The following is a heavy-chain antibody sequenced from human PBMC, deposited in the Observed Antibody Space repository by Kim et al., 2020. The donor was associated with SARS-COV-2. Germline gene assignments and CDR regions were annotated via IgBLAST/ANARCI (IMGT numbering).Heavy chain of an antibody. V-gene: IGHV4-34*01. J-gene: IGHJ3*02. CDR1: GGSFSGYY. CDR2: INHSGST. Sequence: SETLSLTCAVYGGSFSGYYWSWIRQPPGKGLEWIGEINHSGSTNYNPSLKSRVTISVNTSKKQFSLKLSSVTAADTAVYYCARCQYYYYSSGYYYTSDAFDNWGQGTMVTVSS. D-gene: IGHD3-22*01. CDR3: ARCQYYYYSSGYYYTSDAFDN.